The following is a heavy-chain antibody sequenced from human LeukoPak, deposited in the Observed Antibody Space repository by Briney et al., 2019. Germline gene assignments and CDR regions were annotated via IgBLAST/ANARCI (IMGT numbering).Heavy chain of an antibody. Sequence: SETLSLTCAVYGGSFSGYYWSWIRQPPGKGLEWIGEINHSGSTNYNPSLKSRVTISVDTSKNQFSLKLSSVTAADTAVYYCARHGYDILTGYFDYWGQGTLVTVSS. CDR2: INHSGST. J-gene: IGHJ4*02. V-gene: IGHV4-34*01. D-gene: IGHD3-9*01. CDR3: ARHGYDILTGYFDY. CDR1: GGSFSGYY.